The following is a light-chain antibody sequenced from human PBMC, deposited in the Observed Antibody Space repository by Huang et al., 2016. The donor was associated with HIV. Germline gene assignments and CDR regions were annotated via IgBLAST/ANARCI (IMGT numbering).Light chain of an antibody. CDR1: QGIRTD. CDR2: DAS. Sequence: AIQMTQSPSSLSASVGDRVTITCRASQGIRTDLAWYQQKPGKAPKLLIYDASSLQSGVPSRFSGSASGTEFTLSISSLQPEDFATYYCLQDYNFPLTFGAGTKVNIK. V-gene: IGKV1-6*01. J-gene: IGKJ3*01. CDR3: LQDYNFPLT.